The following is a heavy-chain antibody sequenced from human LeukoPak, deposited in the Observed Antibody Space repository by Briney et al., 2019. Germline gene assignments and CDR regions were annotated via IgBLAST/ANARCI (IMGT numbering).Heavy chain of an antibody. CDR3: ARVLTPSGYYGYYYYYMDV. J-gene: IGHJ6*03. D-gene: IGHD3-22*01. CDR1: GGTFSSYA. V-gene: IGHV1-69*13. Sequence: SVKVSCKASGGTFSSYAISWVRQAPGQGLEWMGGIIPIFGTANYAQKFQGRVTIPADESTSTAYMELSSLRSEDTAVYYCARVLTPSGYYGYYYYYMDVWGKGTTVTVSS. CDR2: IIPIFGTA.